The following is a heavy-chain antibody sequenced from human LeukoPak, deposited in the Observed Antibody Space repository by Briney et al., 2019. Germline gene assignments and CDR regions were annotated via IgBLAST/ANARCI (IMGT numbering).Heavy chain of an antibody. CDR2: IIPIFGTA. Sequence: SVKVSCKASGGTFSSYAISWVRQAPGQGLEWMGGIIPIFGTANYAQKFQGRVTITADESTSTAYMELSSLRSEDTAVYYCARGGSPVKTDAFNIWGQGTMVTVSS. CDR1: GGTFSSYA. V-gene: IGHV1-69*01. J-gene: IGHJ3*02. D-gene: IGHD1-26*01. CDR3: ARGGSPVKTDAFNI.